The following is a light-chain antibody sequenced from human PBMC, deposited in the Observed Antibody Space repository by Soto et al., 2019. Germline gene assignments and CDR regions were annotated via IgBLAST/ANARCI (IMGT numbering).Light chain of an antibody. CDR1: QSDSSSY. J-gene: IGKJ1*01. Sequence: DIVLTRSPGTLSLSPGERATLSCRASQSDSSSYLAWYQQKPGQAPRLLIYGASSRATGIPDRFSGSGSGTDFTLTISRLEPEDFAVYYCQQYGSSPKTFGQGTKVDIK. CDR2: GAS. V-gene: IGKV3-20*01. CDR3: QQYGSSPKT.